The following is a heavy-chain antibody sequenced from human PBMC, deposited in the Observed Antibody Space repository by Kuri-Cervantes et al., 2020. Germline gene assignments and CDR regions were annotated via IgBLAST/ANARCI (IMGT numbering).Heavy chain of an antibody. Sequence: SQTLSLTCAVYGGSFSGYYWSWIRQPPGKGLEWIGEINHSGSTNYNPSLKSRVTISVDTSKNQFSLKLSSVTAADTAVYYCASGGFRYTVTTFFDYWGQGTLVTVSS. CDR2: INHSGST. J-gene: IGHJ4*02. CDR3: ASGGFRYTVTTFFDY. D-gene: IGHD4-17*01. V-gene: IGHV4-34*01. CDR1: GGSFSGYY.